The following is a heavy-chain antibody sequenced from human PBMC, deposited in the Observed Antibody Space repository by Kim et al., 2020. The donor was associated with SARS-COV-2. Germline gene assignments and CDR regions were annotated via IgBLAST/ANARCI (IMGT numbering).Heavy chain of an antibody. CDR2: ISWNSGSI. J-gene: IGHJ4*02. CDR3: AKLTLLGTESY. D-gene: IGHD1-1*01. Sequence: GGSLRLSCAASGFTFDDYAMHWVRQAPGKGLEWVSGISWNSGSIGYADSVKGRFTISRDNAKNSLYLQMNSLRAEDTALYYCAKLTLLGTESYWGQGTLVTVSS. V-gene: IGHV3-9*01. CDR1: GFTFDDYA.